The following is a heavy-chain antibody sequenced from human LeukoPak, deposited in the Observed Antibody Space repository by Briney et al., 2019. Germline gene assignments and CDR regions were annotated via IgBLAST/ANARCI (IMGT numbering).Heavy chain of an antibody. J-gene: IGHJ5*02. CDR2: INHSGST. V-gene: IGHV4-34*01. CDR1: GGSFSGYY. D-gene: IGHD2-2*01. Sequence: SETLSLTCAVYGGSFSGYYWSWIRQPPGKGLEWIGEINHSGSTNYNPSLKSRVTISVDTSKNQFSLKLSSVTAADTAVYYCARGRYRRSTSRYDNWFDPWGQGTLVTVSS. CDR3: ARGRYRRSTSRYDNWFDP.